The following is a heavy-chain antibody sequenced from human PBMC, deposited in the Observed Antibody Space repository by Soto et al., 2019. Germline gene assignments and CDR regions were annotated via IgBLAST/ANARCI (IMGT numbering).Heavy chain of an antibody. D-gene: IGHD1-26*01. V-gene: IGHV4-39*01. CDR1: GGSISSSSYY. CDR3: ARHLFSAGATHYYYYGMDV. J-gene: IGHJ6*02. Sequence: PSETLSLTCTASGGSISSSSYYWGWIRQPPGKGLEWIGSIYYSGSTYYNPSLKSRVTISVDTSKNQFSLKLSSVTAADTAVYYCARHLFSAGATHYYYYGMDVWGQGTTVTVSS. CDR2: IYYSGST.